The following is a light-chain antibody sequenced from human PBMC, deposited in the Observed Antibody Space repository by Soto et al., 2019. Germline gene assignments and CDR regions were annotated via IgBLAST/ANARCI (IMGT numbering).Light chain of an antibody. CDR3: SSYAGSNIVV. CDR1: SSDVGGYNF. V-gene: IGLV2-8*01. Sequence: QSALTQPPSASGSPGQSVTISCTGTSSDVGGYNFVSWYQQHPGKAPKLMIYEVSERPSGVPDRVSGSKSGNTASLTVSGLQAEDEAEYYCSSYAGSNIVVFGGGTKLTGL. J-gene: IGLJ2*01. CDR2: EVS.